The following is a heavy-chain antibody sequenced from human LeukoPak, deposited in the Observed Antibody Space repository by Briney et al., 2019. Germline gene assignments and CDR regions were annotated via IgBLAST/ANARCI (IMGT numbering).Heavy chain of an antibody. CDR3: AKTRPLDSSSWSHGDY. J-gene: IGHJ4*02. Sequence: GGSLRLSCAASGFTFSSYAMSWVRQAPGKGLEWVSAISGSGGSTYYADSVKGRFTISRDSSKNTLYLQMNSLRAEGTAVYYCAKTRPLDSSSWSHGDYWGQGTLVTVSS. CDR1: GFTFSSYA. V-gene: IGHV3-23*01. D-gene: IGHD6-13*01. CDR2: ISGSGGST.